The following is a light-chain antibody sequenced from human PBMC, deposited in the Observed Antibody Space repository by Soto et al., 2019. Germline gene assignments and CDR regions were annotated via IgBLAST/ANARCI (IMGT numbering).Light chain of an antibody. CDR2: DVT. CDR1: SGDVGGYNF. Sequence: QSALTQPASVSGSPGQSITISCTGTSGDVGGYNFVSWYQQHPGNAPKLIIYDVTSRPSGVSNRFSGSKSGNAASLTISGLQAEDEALYYCNSYTTSGAVVFGGGTKLTVL. CDR3: NSYTTSGAVV. J-gene: IGLJ3*02. V-gene: IGLV2-14*03.